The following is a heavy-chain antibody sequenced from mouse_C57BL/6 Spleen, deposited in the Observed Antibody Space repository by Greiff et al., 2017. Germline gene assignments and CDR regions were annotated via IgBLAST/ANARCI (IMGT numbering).Heavy chain of an antibody. CDR2: ISSGSSTI. V-gene: IGHV5-17*01. Sequence: DVMLVESGGGLVKPGGSLKLPCAASGFTFSDYGMHWVRQAPEKGLEWVAYISSGSSTIYYADTVKGRFTISRDNAKNTLFLQMTSLRSEDTAMYYCARPYSNFYAMDYWGQGTSVTVSS. CDR3: ARPYSNFYAMDY. D-gene: IGHD2-5*01. CDR1: GFTFSDYG. J-gene: IGHJ4*01.